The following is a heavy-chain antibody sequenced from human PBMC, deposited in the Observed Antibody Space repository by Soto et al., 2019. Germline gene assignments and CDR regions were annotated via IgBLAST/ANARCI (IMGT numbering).Heavy chain of an antibody. J-gene: IGHJ6*02. CDR3: ARGDSGSYFRYYYGMDV. D-gene: IGHD1-26*01. CDR2: INPSGGST. V-gene: IGHV1-46*01. Sequence: ASVKVSCKASGYTFTSYYMHWVRQAPGQGLEWMGIINPSGGSTSYAQKFQGRVTMTRDTSTSTVYMELSSLRSEDTAVYYCARGDSGSYFRYYYGMDVWGQGTTVTVSS. CDR1: GYTFTSYY.